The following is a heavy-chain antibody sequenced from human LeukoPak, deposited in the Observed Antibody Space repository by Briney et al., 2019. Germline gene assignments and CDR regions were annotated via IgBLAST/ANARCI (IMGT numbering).Heavy chain of an antibody. Sequence: PSETLSLTCSVSGGSISTYYWSWVRQPPGKGPEWIGYIHYSGSSNYNPSLKSRVTISVDTSKNQFSLKLASVTAADTAVYYCARDSYSSGWHITHDYWGQGTLVTVSS. CDR3: ARDSYSSGWHITHDY. CDR1: GGSISTYY. J-gene: IGHJ4*02. CDR2: IHYSGSS. V-gene: IGHV4-59*01. D-gene: IGHD6-19*01.